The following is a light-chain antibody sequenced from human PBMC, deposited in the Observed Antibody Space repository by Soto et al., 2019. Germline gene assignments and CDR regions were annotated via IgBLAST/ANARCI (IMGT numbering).Light chain of an antibody. CDR2: DVN. V-gene: IGLV2-14*03. CDR3: SSYTSGRPLVV. CDR1: SGDVGGYNY. J-gene: IGLJ2*01. Sequence: QSALIQTASVSGSPGQSITISCTGTSGDVGGYNYVSWYQQHPGKAPKLIIYDVNNRPSGVSDRFSGSKSGNMASLTISGLQAEDEAAYYCSSYTSGRPLVVFGGGTQLTVL.